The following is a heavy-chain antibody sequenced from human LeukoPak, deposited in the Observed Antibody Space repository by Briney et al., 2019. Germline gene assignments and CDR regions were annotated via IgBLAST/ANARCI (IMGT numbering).Heavy chain of an antibody. V-gene: IGHV3-23*01. CDR2: ISGSGGST. D-gene: IGHD1-26*01. J-gene: IGHJ5*02. CDR1: GFTFRSYA. Sequence: GGSLRLSCAASGFTFRSYAMSWVRQAPGKGLEWVSAISGSGGSTYYADSVKGRFTISRDNSKNTLYLQMNSLRAEDTALYYCARVRSNYHWFAPWGQGTLVTVSS. CDR3: ARVRSNYHWFAP.